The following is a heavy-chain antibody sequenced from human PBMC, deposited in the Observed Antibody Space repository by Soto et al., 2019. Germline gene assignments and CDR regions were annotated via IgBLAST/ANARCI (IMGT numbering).Heavy chain of an antibody. Sequence: QITLKESGPPLVKPTQTLTLTCTVSGFSLNTYGVGVGWIRQPPGKALEWLALIYWDDDKRYSPSLKSRLTITKDTSKNQVVLTMTNMDPVDTVTYYCARALGSWGASYFDSWGQGTLVTVSS. V-gene: IGHV2-5*02. CDR3: ARALGSWGASYFDS. J-gene: IGHJ4*02. D-gene: IGHD3-16*01. CDR1: GFSLNTYGVG. CDR2: IYWDDDK.